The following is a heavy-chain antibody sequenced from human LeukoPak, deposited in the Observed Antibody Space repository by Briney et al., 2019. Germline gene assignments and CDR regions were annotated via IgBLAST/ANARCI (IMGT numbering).Heavy chain of an antibody. J-gene: IGHJ6*03. CDR3: AREGSWELYYYYYSYMDV. V-gene: IGHV1-2*02. CDR1: GYTFTGYY. CDR2: INPNSGGT. D-gene: IGHD6-13*01. Sequence: ASVKVSCKASGYTFTGYYMHWVRQAPGQGLEWMGWINPNSGGTNYAQKFQGRVTMTRDTSISTAYMELSRLRSDDTAVYYCAREGSWELYYYYYSYMDVWGKGTTVTVSS.